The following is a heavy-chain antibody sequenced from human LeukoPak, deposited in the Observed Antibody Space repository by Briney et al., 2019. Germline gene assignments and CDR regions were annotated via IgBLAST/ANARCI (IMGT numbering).Heavy chain of an antibody. J-gene: IGHJ4*01. D-gene: IGHD3-10*01. CDR2: INFDGNT. V-gene: IGHV4-34*01. CDR3: VRGFGLTTL. Sequence: PSETRSLTCAVYGGSFSGYYWSWVRQPPGEGLEWIGEINFDGNTNYNPSLKSRVTLSVDTSKKHFSLKLGSVTAADTAVYYCVRGFGLTTLWGQGALVTVSP. CDR1: GGSFSGYY.